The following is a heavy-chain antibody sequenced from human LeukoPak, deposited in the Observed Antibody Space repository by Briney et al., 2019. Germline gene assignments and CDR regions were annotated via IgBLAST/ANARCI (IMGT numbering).Heavy chain of an antibody. D-gene: IGHD2-2*02. J-gene: IGHJ4*02. Sequence: SETLSLTCTVSGYSISSGYYWGWIRQPPGKGLEWIGSIYHSGSTYYNPSLKSRVTISVDTSKNRFSLKLSSVTAADTAVYYCARVGRIVVVPAAIPWNLDYWGQGTLVTVSS. CDR2: IYHSGST. V-gene: IGHV4-38-2*02. CDR3: ARVGRIVVVPAAIPWNLDY. CDR1: GYSISSGYY.